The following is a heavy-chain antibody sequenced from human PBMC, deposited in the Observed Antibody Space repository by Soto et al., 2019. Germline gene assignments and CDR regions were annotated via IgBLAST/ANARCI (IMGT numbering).Heavy chain of an antibody. CDR2: IYYSGST. Sequence: SETLSLTCTLSGVSISSYYWSWIRQPPGKGLEWIGYIYYSGSTIYNPSLKSTVTISVDTSKNQFSLKVGSVTAADTAVYYCARETYGDHVGYFDPWGRGIQVTVSS. V-gene: IGHV4-59*12. D-gene: IGHD4-17*01. J-gene: IGHJ5*02. CDR3: ARETYGDHVGYFDP. CDR1: GVSISSYY.